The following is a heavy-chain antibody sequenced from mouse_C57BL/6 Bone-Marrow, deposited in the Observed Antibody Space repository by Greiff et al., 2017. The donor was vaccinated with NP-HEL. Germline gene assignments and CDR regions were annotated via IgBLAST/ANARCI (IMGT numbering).Heavy chain of an antibody. CDR1: GYTFTDYE. Sequence: QVQLQQSGAELVRPGASVTLSCKASGYTFTDYEMHWVKQTPVHGLEWIGAIDPETGGTAYNQKFKGKAILTADKFSSTAYMELRSLTSQDSAVYYCTRGGYYLYYFDYWGQGTTLTVSS. J-gene: IGHJ2*01. D-gene: IGHD2-3*01. CDR2: IDPETGGT. V-gene: IGHV1-15*01. CDR3: TRGGYYLYYFDY.